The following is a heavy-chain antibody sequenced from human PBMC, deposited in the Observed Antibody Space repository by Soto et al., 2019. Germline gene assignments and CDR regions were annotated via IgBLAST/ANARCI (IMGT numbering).Heavy chain of an antibody. CDR1: GFTFVDFT. D-gene: IGHD2-15*01. J-gene: IGHJ4*02. CDR2: ISWDGGST. CDR3: AKDISPMVVVFLFGY. V-gene: IGHV3-43*01. Sequence: GVLRLSWAGSGFTFVDFTMHWVRQAPGKGLEWVSLISWDGGSTYYADSVKGRFTISRDNSKNSLYLQMNSLRTEDTALYYCAKDISPMVVVFLFGYWGQGTLVTVSS.